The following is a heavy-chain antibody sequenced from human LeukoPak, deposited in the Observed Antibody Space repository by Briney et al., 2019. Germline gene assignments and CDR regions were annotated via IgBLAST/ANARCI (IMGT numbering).Heavy chain of an antibody. CDR3: ARDLPEYSYVGRYYYYYGMDV. CDR2: IIPIFGTA. V-gene: IGHV1-69*13. D-gene: IGHD5-18*01. Sequence: SVKVSCKAYGGTFSSYAISWVRQAPGQGLEWMGGIIPIFGTANYAQKFQGRVTITADESTSTAYMELSSLRSEDTAVYYCARDLPEYSYVGRYYYYYGMDVWGQGTTVTVSS. CDR1: GGTFSSYA. J-gene: IGHJ6*02.